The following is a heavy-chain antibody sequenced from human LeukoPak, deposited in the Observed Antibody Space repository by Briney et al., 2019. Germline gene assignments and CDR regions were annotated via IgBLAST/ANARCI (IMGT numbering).Heavy chain of an antibody. V-gene: IGHV3-21*01. Sequence: PGGSLRLSCAASGFTFSSYSMNWVRQAPGKGLEWVSAISSSSTYIYYADSVKGRFTISRDNAKNSLYLQMNSLRAEDTATYYCARGFCDYVWGELDYWGQGTLVTVSS. CDR1: GFTFSSYS. CDR2: ISSSSTYI. CDR3: ARGFCDYVWGELDY. D-gene: IGHD3-16*01. J-gene: IGHJ4*02.